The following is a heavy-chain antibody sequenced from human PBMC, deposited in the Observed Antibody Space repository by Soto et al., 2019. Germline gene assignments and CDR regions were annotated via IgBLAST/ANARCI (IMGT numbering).Heavy chain of an antibody. CDR2: VYYSGTT. Sequence: SETLSLTCSVSGGSVSNKTYYWSWIRQPPGKRLERIGYVYYSGTTNYNPSLKSRVTISVDLSKNQFSLRLSSVTTADTALYYCARTTAVPNTLRSRYFFDYWGQGTLVTVSS. CDR1: GGSVSNKTYY. J-gene: IGHJ4*02. CDR3: ARTTAVPNTLRSRYFFDY. V-gene: IGHV4-61*01. D-gene: IGHD4-17*01.